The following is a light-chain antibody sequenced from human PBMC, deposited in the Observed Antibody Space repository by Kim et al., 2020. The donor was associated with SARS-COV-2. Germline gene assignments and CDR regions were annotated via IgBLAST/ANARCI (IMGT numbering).Light chain of an antibody. J-gene: IGKJ1*01. CDR1: QSISSW. CDR3: QRAGT. CDR2: KAS. V-gene: IGKV1-5*03. Sequence: SSLSASVGARVTITCRASQSISSWLAWYQQKPGKAPKLLIYKASSLESGVPSRFSGSGSGTEFTLTISSLQPDDFATYYCQRAGTFGQGTKVDIK.